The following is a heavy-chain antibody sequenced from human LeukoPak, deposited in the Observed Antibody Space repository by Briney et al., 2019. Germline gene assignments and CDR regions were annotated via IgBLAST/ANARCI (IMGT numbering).Heavy chain of an antibody. J-gene: IGHJ4*02. V-gene: IGHV1-46*01. Sequence: ASVKVSCKASGYTFTSYYMHWVRQAPGQGLEWMGIINPSGGSTSYAQKFQGRVTMTRDTSKNQFSLKLSSVTAADTAVYYCARRGRWELQQSFDYWGQGTLVTVSS. CDR2: INPSGGST. CDR3: ARRGRWELQQSFDY. CDR1: GYTFTSYY. D-gene: IGHD1-26*01.